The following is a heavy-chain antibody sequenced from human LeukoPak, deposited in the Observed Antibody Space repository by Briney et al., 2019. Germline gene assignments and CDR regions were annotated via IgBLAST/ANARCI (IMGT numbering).Heavy chain of an antibody. CDR2: ISCDGGST. Sequence: GGSLRLSCAASGFTFDDYTMHWVRQAPGKGLEWVSLISCDGGSTYYADSVKGRFTISRDNSTNSLYLQMNSLRTEDTALYYSLKDGGDTAMVMGRGFDYWGKGTLVPVSS. J-gene: IGHJ4*02. CDR3: LKDGGDTAMVMGRGFDY. CDR1: GFTFDDYT. V-gene: IGHV3-43*01. D-gene: IGHD5-18*01.